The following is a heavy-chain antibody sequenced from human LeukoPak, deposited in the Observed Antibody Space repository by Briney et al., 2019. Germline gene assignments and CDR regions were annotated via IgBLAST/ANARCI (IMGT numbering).Heavy chain of an antibody. V-gene: IGHV3-23*01. Sequence: GGSLRVSCAASRFTFRSYAMSWVRQAPGKGLEWVSGILDSGDRTYFAKSVKGRVTISRDNYNNTLYLQMNSLRAEDTAVYYCAKLGGHPLHNYYVGVWAKGPTVAVSS. J-gene: IGHJ6*03. D-gene: IGHD3-16*01. CDR3: AKLGGHPLHNYYVGV. CDR2: ILDSGDRT. CDR1: RFTFRSYA.